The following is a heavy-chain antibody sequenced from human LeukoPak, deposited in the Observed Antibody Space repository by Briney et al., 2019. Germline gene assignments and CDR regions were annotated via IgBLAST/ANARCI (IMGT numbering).Heavy chain of an antibody. Sequence: PETLSLTCTVSGGSITSHYWSWIRQPPGKGLEWIGYLYYSGSTNYNPSLESRVTISVDTSRTHFYLKLSSVTAADTAVYYCARRAVVAAAGVWYFDLWGRGTLVTVSS. J-gene: IGHJ2*01. CDR3: ARRAVVAAAGVWYFDL. CDR1: GGSITSHY. CDR2: LYYSGST. D-gene: IGHD6-13*01. V-gene: IGHV4-59*08.